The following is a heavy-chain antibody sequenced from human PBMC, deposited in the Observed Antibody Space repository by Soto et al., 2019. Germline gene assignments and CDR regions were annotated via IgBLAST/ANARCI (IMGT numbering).Heavy chain of an antibody. CDR2: IKQDGSEK. CDR1: GFTFSSYW. CDR3: AREGAGPTPTSNWEMLLDY. Sequence: GGSLRLSCAASGFTFSSYWMSWVRQAPGKGLEWVANIKQDGSEKYYVDSVKGRFTISRDNAKNSLYLQMNSLRAEDTAVYYCAREGAGPTPTSNWEMLLDYWGQGTLVTVSS. V-gene: IGHV3-7*01. D-gene: IGHD4-4*01. J-gene: IGHJ4*02.